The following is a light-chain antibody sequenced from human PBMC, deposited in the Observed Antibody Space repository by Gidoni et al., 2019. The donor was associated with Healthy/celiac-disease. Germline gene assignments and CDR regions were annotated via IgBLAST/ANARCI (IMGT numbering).Light chain of an antibody. CDR3: QQYDNLPRT. CDR1: QDISNY. J-gene: IGKJ2*01. CDR2: DAS. V-gene: IGKV1-33*01. Sequence: DIQMTQSPSSLSASVGDRVTITCQASQDISNYLNWYQQKTGKAPKRLIYDASNLETGVPSRFSGSGSGTDFTFTISSLQPEDIATYYCQQYDNLPRTFGQGTKLEIK.